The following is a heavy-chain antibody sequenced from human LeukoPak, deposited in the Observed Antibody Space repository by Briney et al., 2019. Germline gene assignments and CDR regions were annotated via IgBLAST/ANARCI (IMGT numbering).Heavy chain of an antibody. V-gene: IGHV3-30*02. Sequence: EWVAFIRYDGSNKYYADSVKGRFTISRDNSKNTLYLQMNSLRAEDTAVYYCAKDAGSSVWYWGQGTLVTVSS. CDR2: IRYDGSNK. J-gene: IGHJ4*02. CDR3: AKDAGSSVWY. D-gene: IGHD3-10*01.